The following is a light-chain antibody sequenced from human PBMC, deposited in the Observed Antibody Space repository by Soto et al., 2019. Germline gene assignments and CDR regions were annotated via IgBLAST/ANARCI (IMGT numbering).Light chain of an antibody. Sequence: DIQMTQSPSTLSASVGDRVTITCRASQSISSWLAWYQQKPGKAPKLLIYKASSLESGVPSRFSGSGSGTEFTLTISSLQSEDFAVYYCQQYNNWPPITFGQGTRLEF. V-gene: IGKV1-5*03. CDR1: QSISSW. J-gene: IGKJ5*01. CDR3: QQYNNWPPIT. CDR2: KAS.